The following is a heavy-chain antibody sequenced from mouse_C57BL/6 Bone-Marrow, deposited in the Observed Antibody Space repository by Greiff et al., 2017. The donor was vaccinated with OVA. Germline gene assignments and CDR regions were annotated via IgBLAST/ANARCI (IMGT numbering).Heavy chain of an antibody. J-gene: IGHJ3*01. V-gene: IGHV14-2*01. CDR2: IGPGDGET. CDR3: ALVAY. Sequence: EVQLQQSGAELVKPGASLKLSCTASGFPIKDYDMHWVKQSPEQGLEWIGRIGPGDGETNYAHKFQGKATITADTSSNTAYLQLSSLTSEDTAVYYCALVAYGCQGTLVTVSA. CDR1: GFPIKDYD.